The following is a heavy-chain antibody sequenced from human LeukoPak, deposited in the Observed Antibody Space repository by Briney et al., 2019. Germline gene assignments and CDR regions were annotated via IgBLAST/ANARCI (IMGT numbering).Heavy chain of an antibody. CDR3: AITIAAAGYYFDY. J-gene: IGHJ4*02. CDR1: GGSISSYY. V-gene: IGHV4-4*09. CDR2: IYTSGST. D-gene: IGHD6-13*01. Sequence: SETLSLTCTVSGGSISSYYWSWIRQPPGKGLEWIGYIYTSGSTYYNPSLKSRVTISVDTSKNQFSLKLSSVTAADTAVYYCAITIAAAGYYFDYWGQGTLVTVSS.